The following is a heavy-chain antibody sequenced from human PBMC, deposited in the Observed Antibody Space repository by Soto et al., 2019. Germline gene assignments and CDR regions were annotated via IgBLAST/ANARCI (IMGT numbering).Heavy chain of an antibody. Sequence: SSTXSLTCTFSVFSIFVSNYFLCWIRQSPGTGLEWLGTIYSSGTTYYSPSLKSRITMSLDTSKNQFSLNLGSVTAADTAVYYCTRRRFGVRGVNNMEVWGQGTTV. CDR2: IYSSGTT. CDR3: TRRRFGVRGVNNMEV. V-gene: IGHV4-39*01. J-gene: IGHJ6*01. D-gene: IGHD3-10*01. CDR1: VFSIFVSNYF.